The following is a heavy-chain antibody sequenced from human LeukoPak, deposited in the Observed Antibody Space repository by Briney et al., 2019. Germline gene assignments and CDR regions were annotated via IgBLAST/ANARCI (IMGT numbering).Heavy chain of an antibody. CDR1: GFTFSSYA. J-gene: IGHJ4*02. Sequence: GGSLRLSCAASGFTFSSYAMSWVRQAPGKGLEGVSGISTSGGRTSYPDSVRGRFTISRDNPGNTLYMEMNSLRGEDTAVYYCAIIHPYYDGSGYWVHWGQGTLVTVSS. V-gene: IGHV3-23*01. CDR3: AIIHPYYDGSGYWVH. CDR2: ISTSGGRT. D-gene: IGHD3-22*01.